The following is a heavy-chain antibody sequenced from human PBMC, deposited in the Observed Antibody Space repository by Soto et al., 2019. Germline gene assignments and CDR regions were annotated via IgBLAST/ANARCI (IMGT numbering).Heavy chain of an antibody. J-gene: IGHJ6*03. CDR2: IYYSGST. V-gene: IGHV4-39*01. Sequence: SETLSLTCTVSGGSISSSSYYWGWIRQPPGKGLEWIGSIYYSGSTYYNPSLKSRVTISVDTSKNQFSLKLSSVTAADTAIYYCARVRQLVGYLYYYMDVWGKGTTVTVSS. D-gene: IGHD6-6*01. CDR1: GGSISSSSYY. CDR3: ARVRQLVGYLYYYMDV.